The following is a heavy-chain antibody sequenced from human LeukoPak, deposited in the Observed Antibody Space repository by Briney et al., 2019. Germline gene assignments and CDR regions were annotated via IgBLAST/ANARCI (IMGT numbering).Heavy chain of an antibody. V-gene: IGHV4-38-2*01. CDR1: SYSISSGYY. Sequence: SETLSLTCAVSSYSISSGYYWGWIRQPPGKGLEWIGSIYHSGSTYYNPSLKSRVTISVDTSKNQFSLKLSSVTAADTAVYYCARNLVRSSFDYWAREPWSPSPQ. CDR3: ARNLVRSSFDY. CDR2: IYHSGST. J-gene: IGHJ4*02. D-gene: IGHD6-13*01.